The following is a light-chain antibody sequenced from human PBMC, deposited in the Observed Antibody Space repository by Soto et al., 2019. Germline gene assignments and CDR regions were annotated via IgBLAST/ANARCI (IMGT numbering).Light chain of an antibody. CDR2: GAS. CDR1: QSVSTN. V-gene: IGKV3-15*01. CDR3: QQYHIWPPWT. J-gene: IGKJ1*01. Sequence: EIVMTQSPDTLSVSPGERATLSCRASQSVSTNLAWYQQRPGQAPRLLMYGASTRADGIPARFTGSGSGTEFTLTISSLQSEDFAVYYCQQYHIWPPWTSGQGTKVDIK.